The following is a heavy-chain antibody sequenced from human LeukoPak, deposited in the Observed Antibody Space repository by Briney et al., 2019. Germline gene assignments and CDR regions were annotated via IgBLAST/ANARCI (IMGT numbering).Heavy chain of an antibody. V-gene: IGHV3-7*01. CDR1: GFTFRSYW. J-gene: IGHJ6*03. CDR2: IKQDGSEK. CDR3: AKGPGGYYIGGSHYYYYYMDV. Sequence: GGSLRLSCAASGFTFRSYWMSWVRQAPGKGLEWVANIKQDGSEKYYVDSVKGRFTISRDNAQNSLYMQMNSLRAEDTAVYYCAKGPGGYYIGGSHYYYYYMDVWGKGTTVTVSS. D-gene: IGHD3-3*01.